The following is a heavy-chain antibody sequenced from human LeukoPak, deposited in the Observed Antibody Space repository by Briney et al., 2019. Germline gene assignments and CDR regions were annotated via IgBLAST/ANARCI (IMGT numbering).Heavy chain of an antibody. CDR1: GGSFSGYY. V-gene: IGHV4-34*01. CDR2: INHSGST. CDR3: ARGYCSSTSCYGPNWFDP. J-gene: IGHJ5*02. D-gene: IGHD2-2*01. Sequence: SETLSPTCAVYGGSFSGYYWSWIRQPPGKGLEWIGEINHSGSTNYNPSLKSRVTISVDTSKNQFSLKLSSVTAADTAVYYCARGYCSSTSCYGPNWFDPWGQGTLVTVSS.